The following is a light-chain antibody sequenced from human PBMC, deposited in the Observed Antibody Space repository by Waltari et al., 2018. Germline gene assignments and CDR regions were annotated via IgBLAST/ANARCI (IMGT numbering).Light chain of an antibody. CDR2: EVS. V-gene: IGLV2-14*01. Sequence: QSALAQPASVSGSPGQSITISCTEPSSDVGGFNYASWYQHHPGEAPKLIIYEVSNRPSGVSNRFSGSTSGNTASLTISGLQAEDEADYYCTSYTSSNTPVFGGGTKLTVL. J-gene: IGLJ2*01. CDR1: SSDVGGFNY. CDR3: TSYTSSNTPV.